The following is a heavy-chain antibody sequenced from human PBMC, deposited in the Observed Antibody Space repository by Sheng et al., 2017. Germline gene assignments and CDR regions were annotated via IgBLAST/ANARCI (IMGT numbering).Heavy chain of an antibody. D-gene: IGHD3-22*01. CDR1: GVSISDYY. V-gene: IGHV4-59*01. CDR3: ARDAEDYYDTSDYFFRRGWFDP. J-gene: IGHJ5*02. Sequence: QVQLQESGPGLVKPSETLSLICTVSGVSISDYYWSWIRQPPGKGLEWIGYVYYSGNTNYNPSLKSRVTISVDTSKNFFSLKLSSVTAADTAVYYCARDAEDYYDTSDYFFRRGWFDPWGQG. CDR2: VYYSGNT.